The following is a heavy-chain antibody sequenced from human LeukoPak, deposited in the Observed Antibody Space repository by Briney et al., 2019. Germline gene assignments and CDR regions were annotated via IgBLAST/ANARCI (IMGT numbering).Heavy chain of an antibody. CDR3: ARRTGRYDY. J-gene: IGHJ4*02. V-gene: IGHV4-59*08. CDR1: GGSITSYY. CDR2: IYFSGST. Sequence: SETLSLSCTVSGGSITSYYWSWIRQPPGKGLEWIGYIYFSGSTNYNPSLKSRVTTSVNTSKNQFTLKLSSVTAAATAGYYGARRTGRYDYWGQGTLVTVSS. D-gene: IGHD7-27*01.